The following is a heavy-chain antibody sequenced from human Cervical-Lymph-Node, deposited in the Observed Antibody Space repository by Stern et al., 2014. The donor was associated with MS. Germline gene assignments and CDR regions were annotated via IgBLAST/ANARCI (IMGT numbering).Heavy chain of an antibody. CDR3: ARHMGPDTLTGHDY. J-gene: IGHJ4*02. CDR1: GYSFTGYG. V-gene: IGHV1-18*01. D-gene: IGHD3-9*01. Sequence: QMQLVQSGAEEKRPGASVKVSCKASGYSFTGYGINWGRQAPGQGLEWMGWISTYSGDTDYAQKLQDRLTMTIDPSTSTAYMDLRSLRSDDTAVYYCARHMGPDTLTGHDYWGQGTLVTVSS. CDR2: ISTYSGDT.